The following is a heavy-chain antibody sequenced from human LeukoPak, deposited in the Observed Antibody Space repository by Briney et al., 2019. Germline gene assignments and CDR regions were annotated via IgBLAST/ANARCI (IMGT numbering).Heavy chain of an antibody. CDR2: INPNSGDT. V-gene: IGHV1-2*06. CDR3: ARVPDIYCPSTSCVDY. Sequence: ASVKVSCKASGYTFTGYHMHWVRQAPGQGLEWMGRINPNSGDTNYAQKFQGRVTMTRDTSISTAYMELSRLRSDDTAVYYCARVPDIYCPSTSCVDYWGQGTLVTVSS. CDR1: GYTFTGYH. D-gene: IGHD2-2*01. J-gene: IGHJ4*02.